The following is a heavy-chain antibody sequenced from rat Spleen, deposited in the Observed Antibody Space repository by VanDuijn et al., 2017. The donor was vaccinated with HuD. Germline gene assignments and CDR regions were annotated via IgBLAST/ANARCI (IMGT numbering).Heavy chain of an antibody. D-gene: IGHD1-9*01. CDR3: ARRHYGYTDYFDY. Sequence: EVQLVESGGGLVQPGRSLKLSCAASGFTFSDYYMAWVRQAPTKGLEWVASINYDGSTSYHRDSVKGRFTVSRDNAKSTLYLQMDSLRSEDTATYYCARRHYGYTDYFDYWGQGVMVTVSS. CDR1: GFTFSDYY. V-gene: IGHV5-29*01. J-gene: IGHJ2*01. CDR2: INYDGSTS.